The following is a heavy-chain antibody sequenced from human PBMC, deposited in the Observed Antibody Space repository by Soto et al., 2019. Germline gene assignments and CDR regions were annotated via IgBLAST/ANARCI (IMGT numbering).Heavy chain of an antibody. Sequence: QVQLVQSGAEVKKPGASVKVSCKASGYTFTSYGISWVRQAPGQGLEWMGWISAYNGNTNYAQKLQGRVTMTTDTSTRTAYMELRSLRSDETAVYCCARDLIVGATPPYYFDYWGQGTLVTISS. CDR2: ISAYNGNT. V-gene: IGHV1-18*01. J-gene: IGHJ4*02. CDR3: ARDLIVGATPPYYFDY. D-gene: IGHD1-26*01. CDR1: GYTFTSYG.